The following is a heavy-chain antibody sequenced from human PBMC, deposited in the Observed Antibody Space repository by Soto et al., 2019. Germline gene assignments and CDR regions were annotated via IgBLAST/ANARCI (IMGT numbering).Heavy chain of an antibody. CDR1: GGSFIGYF. CDR2: INHSGST. V-gene: IGHV4-34*01. CDR3: ERGKGPLGLYSGRTRYYYGMDV. J-gene: IGHJ6*02. Sequence: SETLSLTCSFYGGSFIGYFCGWIRQPPVKWLEWIGEINHSGSTNYNPSLKSRVTISVDTSKNQFSLKLSSVTAADTAVYYCERGKGPLGLYSGRTRYYYGMDVWGQRTPVTVSS. D-gene: IGHD1-26*01.